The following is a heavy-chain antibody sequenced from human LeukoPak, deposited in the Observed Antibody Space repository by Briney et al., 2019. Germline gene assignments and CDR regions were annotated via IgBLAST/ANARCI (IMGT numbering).Heavy chain of an antibody. CDR1: GYTFTSYA. CDR3: ARGGSYLSAFDI. V-gene: IGHV1-18*01. J-gene: IGHJ3*02. D-gene: IGHD1-26*01. Sequence: ASVKVSCKASGYTFTSYAISWVRQAPGQGLEWMGWISADNGNTDYAQRFQGRVTMTTDTSTSTAYMELRSLRSDDTAVYYCARGGSYLSAFDIWGQGTMVTVSS. CDR2: ISADNGNT.